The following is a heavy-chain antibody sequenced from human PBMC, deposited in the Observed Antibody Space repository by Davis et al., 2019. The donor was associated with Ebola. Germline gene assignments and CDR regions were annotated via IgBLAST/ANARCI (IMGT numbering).Heavy chain of an antibody. Sequence: SVKVSCKASGGTFSSYAISWVRQAPGQGLEWMGGIIPIFGTANYAQKFQGRVTITADESTSTAYMELSSLRSEDTAVYYCARDSRGSYYADAFDIWGQGTMVTVSS. V-gene: IGHV1-69*13. J-gene: IGHJ3*02. CDR3: ARDSRGSYYADAFDI. D-gene: IGHD1-26*01. CDR2: IIPIFGTA. CDR1: GGTFSSYA.